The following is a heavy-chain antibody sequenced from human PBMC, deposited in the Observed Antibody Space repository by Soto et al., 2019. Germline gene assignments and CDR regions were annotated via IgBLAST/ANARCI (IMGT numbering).Heavy chain of an antibody. CDR2: ISAYNGNT. J-gene: IGHJ6*02. Sequence: ASVKVSCKASRYTFTSYGISWARQAPGQGLEWMGWISAYNGNTNYAQKLQGRVTMTTDTSTSTAYMELRSLRSDDTAVYYCARRAEAYYYYGMDVWGQGTTVTVS. V-gene: IGHV1-18*01. CDR1: RYTFTSYG. CDR3: ARRAEAYYYYGMDV.